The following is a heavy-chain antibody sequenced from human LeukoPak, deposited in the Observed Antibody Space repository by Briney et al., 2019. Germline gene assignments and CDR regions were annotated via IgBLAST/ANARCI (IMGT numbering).Heavy chain of an antibody. J-gene: IGHJ6*03. D-gene: IGHD3-3*01. V-gene: IGHV3-48*01. CDR1: GFTFSSYS. Sequence: GSLRLSCAASGFTFSSYSMNWVRQAPGKGLEWVSYISSSSSTIYYADSVKGRFTISRDNAKNSLYLQMNSLRAEDTAVYYCAREGVDYDFWSGYYRYYMDVWGKGTTVTVSS. CDR2: ISSSSSTI. CDR3: AREGVDYDFWSGYYRYYMDV.